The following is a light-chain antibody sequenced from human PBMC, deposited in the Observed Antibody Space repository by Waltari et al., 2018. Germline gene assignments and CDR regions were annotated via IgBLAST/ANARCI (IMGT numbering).Light chain of an antibody. Sequence: QPALTQPASVSGSPGQSITIPCAGSSSDVGGYDRVSWYQHLPDKAPKLLIYAVTKRPSGVSNRFAGSKSGNTASLTISGLQAEDEATYYCCSYLERTVFGGGTKLTVL. V-gene: IGLV2-23*02. J-gene: IGLJ2*01. CDR1: SSDVGGYDR. CDR3: CSYLERTV. CDR2: AVT.